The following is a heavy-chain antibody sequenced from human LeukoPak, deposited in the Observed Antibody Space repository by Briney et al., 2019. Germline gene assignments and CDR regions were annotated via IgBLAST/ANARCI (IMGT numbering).Heavy chain of an antibody. CDR3: ARDAPHRIAAAFDY. Sequence: SETLSLTCTVSGGSISSSSYYWGWIRQPPGKGLEWIGSIYYSGSTYYDPSLKSRVTISVDTSKNQFSLKLSSVTAADTAVYYCARDAPHRIAAAFDYWGQGTLVTVSS. CDR2: IYYSGST. J-gene: IGHJ4*02. D-gene: IGHD6-13*01. V-gene: IGHV4-39*07. CDR1: GGSISSSSYY.